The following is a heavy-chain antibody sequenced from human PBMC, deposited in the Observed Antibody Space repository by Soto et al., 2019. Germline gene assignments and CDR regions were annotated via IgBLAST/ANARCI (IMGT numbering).Heavy chain of an antibody. Sequence: SVKVSCKASGGTFSSYAISWVRQAPGQGLEWMGGIIPIFGTANYAQKFQGRVTITADESTSTAYMELSSLRSEDTAVYYCAGYCSGGSCTIQLLPGPFDYWGRGTMVTVYS. CDR3: AGYCSGGSCTIQLLPGPFDY. CDR1: GGTFSSYA. CDR2: IIPIFGTA. D-gene: IGHD2-15*01. V-gene: IGHV1-69*13. J-gene: IGHJ4*02.